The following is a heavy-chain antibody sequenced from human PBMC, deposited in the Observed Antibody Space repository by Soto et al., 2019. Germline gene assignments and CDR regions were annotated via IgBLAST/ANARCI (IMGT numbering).Heavy chain of an antibody. Sequence: PSETLSLTCAVSGGSISSGGYSWGWIRQPPGKGLEWIGYIYHSGSTYYNPSLKSRVTISVDRSKNQFSLKLSSVTAADTAVYYCARDLGRFLEWSYGMDVWGQGTTVTVSS. J-gene: IGHJ6*02. V-gene: IGHV4-30-2*01. CDR3: ARDLGRFLEWSYGMDV. D-gene: IGHD3-3*01. CDR1: GGSISSGGYS. CDR2: IYHSGST.